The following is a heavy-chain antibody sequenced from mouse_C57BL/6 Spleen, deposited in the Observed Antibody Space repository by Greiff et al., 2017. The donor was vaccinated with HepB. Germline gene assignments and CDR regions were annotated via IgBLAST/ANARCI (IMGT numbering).Heavy chain of an antibody. CDR1: GYSITSGYY. J-gene: IGHJ2*01. CDR2: ISYDGSN. D-gene: IGHD2-5*01. CDR3: ARDLYSNYYFDY. V-gene: IGHV3-6*01. Sequence: ESGPGLVKPSQSLSLTCSVTGYSITSGYYWNWIRQFPGNKLEWMGYISYDGSNNYNPSLKNRISITRDTSKNQFFLKLNSVTTEDTATYYCARDLYSNYYFDYWGQGTTLTVSS.